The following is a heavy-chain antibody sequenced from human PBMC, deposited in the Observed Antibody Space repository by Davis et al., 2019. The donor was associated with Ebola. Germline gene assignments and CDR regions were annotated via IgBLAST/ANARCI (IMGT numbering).Heavy chain of an antibody. V-gene: IGHV1-3*01. Sequence: AASVKVSCKASGYTFTSYAMHWVRQAPGQRLEWMGWINAGNGNTKYSQKFQGRVTITRDTSASTAYMELSSLRSEDTAVYYCARESPIGSYYPDWYFDLWGRGTLVTVSS. CDR2: INAGNGNT. CDR3: ARESPIGSYYPDWYFDL. CDR1: GYTFTSYA. D-gene: IGHD1-26*01. J-gene: IGHJ2*01.